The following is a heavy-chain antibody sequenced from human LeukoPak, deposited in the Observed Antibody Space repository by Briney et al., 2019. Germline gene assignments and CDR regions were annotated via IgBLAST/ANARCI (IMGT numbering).Heavy chain of an antibody. CDR2: IAYDGSRQ. J-gene: IGHJ4*02. CDR3: ARFTGGDSSGHYES. D-gene: IGHD3-22*01. CDR1: GFTFSRHG. V-gene: IGHV3-33*05. Sequence: GGSLRLSCAASGFTFSRHGMHWVRLAPGKGLEWGAFIAYDGSRQTYADSAKGRFSISRDNSKNMVWLQMNSLRAEDTAVYCCARFTGGDSSGHYESWGRGTLVTVSS.